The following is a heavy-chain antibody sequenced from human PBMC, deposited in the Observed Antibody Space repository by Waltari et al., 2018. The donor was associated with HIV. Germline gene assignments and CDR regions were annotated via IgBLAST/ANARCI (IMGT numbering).Heavy chain of an antibody. J-gene: IGHJ6*02. CDR3: ARDGSLWFGELFNGMDV. CDR1: GYTFTGDY. V-gene: IGHV1-2*06. CDR2: INPNSGGT. D-gene: IGHD3-10*01. Sequence: QVQLVQSGAEVKKPGASVKVSCKASGYTFTGDYMHWVRPAPGQGLEWIGRINPNSGGTNYAQKLQGRVTMTRDPSIRTAYMELSRLRSDDTAVYYFARDGSLWFGELFNGMDVWGQGTTVTVSS.